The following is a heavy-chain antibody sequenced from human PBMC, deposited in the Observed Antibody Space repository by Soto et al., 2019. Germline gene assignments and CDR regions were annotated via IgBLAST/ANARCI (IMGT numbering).Heavy chain of an antibody. CDR1: GFTFSSYS. Sequence: EVQLVESGGGLVKPGGSLRLSCAASGFTFSSYSMNWVRQAPGKGLEWVSSISSSSSYIYYADSVKGRFTISRDNAKNSLYLQMNSLRAEDTAVYYCARVYGSLEGYCSSTSCYISHWGQGTLVTVSS. CDR3: ARVYGSLEGYCSSTSCYISH. D-gene: IGHD2-2*02. CDR2: ISSSSSYI. V-gene: IGHV3-21*01. J-gene: IGHJ4*02.